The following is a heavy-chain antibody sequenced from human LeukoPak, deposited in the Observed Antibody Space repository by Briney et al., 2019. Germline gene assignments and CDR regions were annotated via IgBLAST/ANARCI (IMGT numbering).Heavy chain of an antibody. CDR1: GFTFNSYA. J-gene: IGHJ4*02. D-gene: IGHD2-21*01. CDR3: AKDTVRGDGYWEFDY. V-gene: IGHV3-23*01. Sequence: PGGSLRLSCAASGFTFNSYAMTWVRQAPGKGLEWVSGILQSGVDRYYSDSVKGRFTVSRDNSKNTLYLQMNSLRVDDTAIYYCAKDTVRGDGYWEFDYWGQGTLVTVSS. CDR2: ILQSGVDR.